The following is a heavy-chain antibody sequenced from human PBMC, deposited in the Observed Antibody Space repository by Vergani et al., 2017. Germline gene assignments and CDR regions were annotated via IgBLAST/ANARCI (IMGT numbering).Heavy chain of an antibody. D-gene: IGHD1-26*01. CDR1: GGSISSYY. V-gene: IGHV4-59*12. CDR2: INHSGST. J-gene: IGHJ4*02. CDR3: ARALNIVGALGY. Sequence: QVQLQESGPGLVKPSETLSLTCTVSGGSISSYYWSWIRQPPGKGLEWIGEINHSGSTNYNPSLKSRVTISVDTSKNQFSLKLSSVTAADTAVYYCARALNIVGALGYWGQGTLVTVSS.